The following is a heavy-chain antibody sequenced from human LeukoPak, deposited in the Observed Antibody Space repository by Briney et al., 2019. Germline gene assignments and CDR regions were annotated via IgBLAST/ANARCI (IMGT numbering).Heavy chain of an antibody. CDR2: IYYSGST. CDR1: GGSISSSSYY. CDR3: ARDGRYCPSASCPSKGID. V-gene: IGHV4-39*02. D-gene: IGHD2-2*01. Sequence: SETLSLTCTVSGGSISSSSYYWGWIRQPPGKGLEWIGSIYYSGSTYYNPSLKSRVTISVDTSKNQFSLKLSSVTAADTAVYYCARDGRYCPSASCPSKGIDWGQGTLVTVSS. J-gene: IGHJ4*02.